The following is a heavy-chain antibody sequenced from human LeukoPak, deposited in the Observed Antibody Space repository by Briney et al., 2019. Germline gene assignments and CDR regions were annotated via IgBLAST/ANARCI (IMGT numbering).Heavy chain of an antibody. J-gene: IGHJ5*02. CDR3: ARLVAYCSSTSCPGGWFDP. Sequence: SETLSLTCTVSGGSISSSSYYWGWIRQPPGKGLEWIGSIYYSGSTYYNPSLKSRVTISIDTSKNQFSLKLSSVTAADTAVYYCARLVAYCSSTSCPGGWFDPWGQGTLVTVSS. D-gene: IGHD2-2*01. V-gene: IGHV4-39*01. CDR1: GGSISSSSYY. CDR2: IYYSGST.